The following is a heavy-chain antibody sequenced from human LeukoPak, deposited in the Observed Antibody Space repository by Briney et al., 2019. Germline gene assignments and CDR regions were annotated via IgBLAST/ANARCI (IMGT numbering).Heavy chain of an antibody. D-gene: IGHD1-26*01. CDR2: ISYDGSNK. CDR3: ARNGATSVFYYYYYYMDV. J-gene: IGHJ6*03. V-gene: IGHV3-30*03. CDR1: GFSFSSYG. Sequence: PGRSLRLSCADSGFSFSSYGMHRVRQAPGKGLERVAVISYDGSNKYYADSVKGRFTISRDNSKNTLYLQMNSLRAEDTAVYYCARNGATSVFYYYYYYMDVWGKGTTVTVSS.